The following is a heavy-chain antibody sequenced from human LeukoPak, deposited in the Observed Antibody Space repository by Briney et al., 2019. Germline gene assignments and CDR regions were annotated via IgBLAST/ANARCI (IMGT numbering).Heavy chain of an antibody. V-gene: IGHV6-1*01. Sequence: SQTLSLTCAISGDSVSTNSATWTRLRQSPSRGLEWLGRTYYRSKWYNDYAVSMKSRITINPDTSKNQFSLKLSSVTAADTAVYYCARVHSTWEGGVDWFDPWGQGTLVTVSS. J-gene: IGHJ5*02. CDR1: GDSVSTNSAT. CDR3: ARVHSTWEGGVDWFDP. D-gene: IGHD1-26*01. CDR2: TYYRSKWYN.